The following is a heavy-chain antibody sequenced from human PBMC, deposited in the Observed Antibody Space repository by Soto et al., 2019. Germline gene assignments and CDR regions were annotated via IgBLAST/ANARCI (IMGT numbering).Heavy chain of an antibody. CDR3: ARNLYSSYGMDV. V-gene: IGHV3-64*01. CDR1: GFTFSSYA. Sequence: GGSLRLSCAASGFTFSSYAMHWVRQAPGKGLEYVSAIRSNGGSTYYANSVKGRFTISRDNSKNTLYLQMGSLRAEDMAVYYCARNLYSSYGMDVWGQGTTVTVSS. D-gene: IGHD6-19*01. J-gene: IGHJ6*02. CDR2: IRSNGGST.